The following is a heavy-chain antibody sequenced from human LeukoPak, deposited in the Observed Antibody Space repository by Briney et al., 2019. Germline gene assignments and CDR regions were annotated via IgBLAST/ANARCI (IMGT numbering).Heavy chain of an antibody. V-gene: IGHV1-46*01. Sequence: ASVKVSCKASGYTFTTYYMHWVRQAPGQGLEWMGIINPSDGSTNYARNFQGRVTMTRDTSTSTVYMELSSLRSDDTALYYCARVVADSSGWETLDYWGQGTLVTVSS. CDR3: ARVVADSSGWETLDY. CDR1: GYTFTTYY. CDR2: INPSDGST. D-gene: IGHD6-19*01. J-gene: IGHJ4*02.